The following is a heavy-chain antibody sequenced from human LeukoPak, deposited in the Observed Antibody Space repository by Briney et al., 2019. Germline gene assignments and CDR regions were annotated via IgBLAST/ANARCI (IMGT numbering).Heavy chain of an antibody. D-gene: IGHD4-17*01. CDR3: ARSPDYGDSFDY. V-gene: IGHV4-31*03. Sequence: SETLSLSCTVSGGSISSSSHSWGWIRQHPGKGLEWIGYIYYSGSTYYNPSLKSRVTISVDTSKNQFSLKLSSVTAADTAVYYCARSPDYGDSFDYWGQGTLVTVSS. J-gene: IGHJ4*02. CDR2: IYYSGST. CDR1: GGSISSSSHS.